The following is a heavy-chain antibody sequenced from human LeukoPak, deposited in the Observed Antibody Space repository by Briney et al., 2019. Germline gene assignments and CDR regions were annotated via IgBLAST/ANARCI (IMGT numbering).Heavy chain of an antibody. CDR3: ARDASWSGYPDY. J-gene: IGHJ4*02. CDR1: GFTFSSYA. Sequence: PGGSLRLSCTASGFTFSSYAMSWVRQAPGKGLEWVSAISGSGGSTYYADSVKGRFTSSRDNAKNTLYLQMNSLRAEDTAVYYCARDASWSGYPDYWGQGTLVTVSS. D-gene: IGHD3-3*01. CDR2: ISGSGGST. V-gene: IGHV3-23*01.